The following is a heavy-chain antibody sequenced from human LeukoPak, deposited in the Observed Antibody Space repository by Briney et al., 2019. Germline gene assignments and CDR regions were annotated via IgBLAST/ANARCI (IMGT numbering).Heavy chain of an antibody. CDR1: GGSISSYY. J-gene: IGHJ4*02. CDR2: IYYSGST. CDR3: AGANYDSSGVH. V-gene: IGHV4-59*01. Sequence: SETLSLTCTVSGGSISSYYWSWIRQPPGKGLEWIGYIYYSGSTNYNPSLKSQVTISVDTSKNQFSLKLSSVTAADTAVYYCAGANYDSSGVHWGQGTLVTVSS. D-gene: IGHD3-22*01.